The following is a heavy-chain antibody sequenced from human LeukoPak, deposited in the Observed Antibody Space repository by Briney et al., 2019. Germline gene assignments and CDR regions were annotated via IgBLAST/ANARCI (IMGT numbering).Heavy chain of an antibody. Sequence: PGGSLRLSCAASGFTFSSYAMSWVRQAPGKGLEWVSAISGSGGSTYYADSVKGRFTISRDNSKNTLYLQMNSLRAEDTAVYYCAAVGATTHYYYYYGMDVWGQGTTVTVSS. V-gene: IGHV3-23*01. CDR2: ISGSGGST. D-gene: IGHD1-26*01. CDR1: GFTFSSYA. J-gene: IGHJ6*02. CDR3: AAVGATTHYYYYYGMDV.